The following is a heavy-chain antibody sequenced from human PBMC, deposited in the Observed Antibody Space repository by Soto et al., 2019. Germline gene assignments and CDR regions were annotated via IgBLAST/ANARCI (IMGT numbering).Heavy chain of an antibody. CDR2: IYYSGST. D-gene: IGHD5-18*01. Sequence: SETLSLTCTVSGGSISSYYWGWIRQPPGKGLEWIGYIYYSGSTNYNPSLKSRVTISVDTSKNQFSLKLSSVTAAGTAVYYCAGTGYRYDGYYFDYWGQGTLVTVSS. V-gene: IGHV4-59*08. J-gene: IGHJ4*02. CDR3: AGTGYRYDGYYFDY. CDR1: GGSISSYY.